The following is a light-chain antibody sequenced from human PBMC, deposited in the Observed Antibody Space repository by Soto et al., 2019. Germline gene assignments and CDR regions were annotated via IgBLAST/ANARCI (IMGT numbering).Light chain of an antibody. CDR3: SSYTSSSIDYV. V-gene: IGLV2-14*01. Sequence: QSALTQPASVSGSPGQSITISCTGTSSDVGGYNYVSWYQQHPGKAPKLMIYEVSNRPSGVSNRFSGSKSANTASLTISGRQAEDEADYYCSSYTSSSIDYVFGTGTKLTV. CDR1: SSDVGGYNY. CDR2: EVS. J-gene: IGLJ1*01.